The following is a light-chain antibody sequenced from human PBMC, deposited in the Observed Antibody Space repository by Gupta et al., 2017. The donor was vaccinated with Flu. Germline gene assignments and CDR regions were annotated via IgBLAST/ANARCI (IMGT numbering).Light chain of an antibody. J-gene: IGLJ2*01. Sequence: SVLPQPPSASGPPGQRVTISCSGSSSNIGSNTVNWYQQLAGTAPKLLIYSNNQRPSGVPDRFSGSKSGTSASVAISGLQAEDEADYYCAAWDDSLNGVVFGGGTKLTVL. CDR3: AAWDDSLNGVV. CDR1: SSNIGSNT. V-gene: IGLV1-44*01. CDR2: SNN.